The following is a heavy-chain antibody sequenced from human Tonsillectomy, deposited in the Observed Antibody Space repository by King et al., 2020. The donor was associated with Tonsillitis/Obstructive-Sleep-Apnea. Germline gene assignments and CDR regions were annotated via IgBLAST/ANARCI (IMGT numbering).Heavy chain of an antibody. J-gene: IGHJ4*02. D-gene: IGHD3-3*01. V-gene: IGHV3-30*18. CDR2: ISYDGSNK. CDR3: AKDEGRFLEWLLYTNFDY. CDR1: GFNFSSYG. Sequence: VQLVESGGGVVQPGRSLRLSCAASGFNFSSYGMHWVRQAPGKGLEWVAVISYDGSNKYYADSVKGRFTISRDNSKNTLYLQMNSLRAVDTALYYCAKDEGRFLEWLLYTNFDYWGQGTLVTVSS.